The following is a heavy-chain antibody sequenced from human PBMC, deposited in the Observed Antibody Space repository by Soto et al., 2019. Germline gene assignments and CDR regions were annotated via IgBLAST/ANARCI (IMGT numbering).Heavy chain of an antibody. CDR1: GRPVSIGCYY. CDR2: IYHIGSP. D-gene: IGHD6-13*01. Sequence: LSLALSVSGRPVSIGCYYWTCIGQLPGKCLEWIGYIYHIGSPSYNPSLKSRLSMSLDTSKHQFSLNLTSVTPPDTAIYSCVRDRALDSSRHWFDSWGQGTLVTVSS. CDR3: VRDRALDSSRHWFDS. J-gene: IGHJ5*01. V-gene: IGHV4-31*02.